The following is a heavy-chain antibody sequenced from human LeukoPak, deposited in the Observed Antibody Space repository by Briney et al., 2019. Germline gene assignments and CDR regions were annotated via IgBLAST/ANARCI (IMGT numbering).Heavy chain of an antibody. Sequence: TLSLTCTVSGGSISSGGYYWSWIRQHPGKGLEWIGYIYYSGSTYYNPSLKSRVTISVDTSKHQFSLKLSSVTAADTAVYYCARDYPEYSGFRAFDIWGQGTMVTVSS. CDR2: IYYSGST. D-gene: IGHD3-10*01. J-gene: IGHJ3*02. CDR1: GGSISSGGYY. CDR3: ARDYPEYSGFRAFDI. V-gene: IGHV4-31*03.